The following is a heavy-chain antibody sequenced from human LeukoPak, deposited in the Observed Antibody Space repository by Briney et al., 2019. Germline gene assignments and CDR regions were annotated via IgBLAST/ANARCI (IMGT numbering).Heavy chain of an antibody. CDR3: ARGPQQLAQYYFDY. Sequence: GGSLRLPCAASGFTFSSYSMNWVRQAPGKGLEWVSSISSSSSYIYYADSVKGRFTISRDNAKNSLYLQMNSLRAEDTAVYYCARGPQQLAQYYFDYWGQGTLVTVSS. D-gene: IGHD6-13*01. CDR2: ISSSSSYI. J-gene: IGHJ4*02. CDR1: GFTFSSYS. V-gene: IGHV3-21*01.